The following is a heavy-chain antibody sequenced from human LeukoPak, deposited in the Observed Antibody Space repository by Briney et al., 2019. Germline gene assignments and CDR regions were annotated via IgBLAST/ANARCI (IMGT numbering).Heavy chain of an antibody. D-gene: IGHD3-22*01. CDR1: GGTFSSYA. Sequence: GASVKVSCKASGGTFSSYAISWVRQAPGQGLEWMGGIIPIFGTANYAQKFQGRVTINADESTSTAYMELSSLRSEDTAVYYCAREGHDSHDAFDIWGQGTMVTVSS. CDR3: AREGHDSHDAFDI. V-gene: IGHV1-69*13. CDR2: IIPIFGTA. J-gene: IGHJ3*02.